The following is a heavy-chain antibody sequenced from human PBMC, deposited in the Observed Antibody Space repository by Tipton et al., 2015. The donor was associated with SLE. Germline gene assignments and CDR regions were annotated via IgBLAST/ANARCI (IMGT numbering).Heavy chain of an antibody. CDR3: ARDPGRLGKAFDF. Sequence: TLSLTCAVYGGSFSGYYWSWIRQPPGKGLEWIGRIYSSGSTNYNPSLKSRVTISVDTSKNQFSLKLTSVTAADTAVYYCARDPGRLGKAFDFWGQGTMVTVSS. CDR1: GGSFSGYY. CDR2: IYSSGST. J-gene: IGHJ3*01. V-gene: IGHV4-59*10. D-gene: IGHD3-9*01.